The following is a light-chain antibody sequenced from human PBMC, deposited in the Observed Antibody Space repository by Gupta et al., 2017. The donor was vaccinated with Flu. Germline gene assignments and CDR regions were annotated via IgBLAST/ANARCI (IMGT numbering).Light chain of an antibody. CDR3: QHRSNWPLT. CDR2: DAS. J-gene: IGKJ3*01. Sequence: EIVLTQSPATLSWSPGERATLSCRSSQSVSSYLAWYQQKPGQAPRLLIYDASNRATGIPARFSGSGYGTEFTLTISSREPEDFAVYYCQHRSNWPLTFGHGTXVDIK. CDR1: QSVSSY. V-gene: IGKV3-11*01.